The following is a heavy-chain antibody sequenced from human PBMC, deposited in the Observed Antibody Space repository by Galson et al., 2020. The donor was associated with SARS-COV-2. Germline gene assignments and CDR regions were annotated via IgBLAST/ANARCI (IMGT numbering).Heavy chain of an antibody. Sequence: ASVKVSCKASGYTFTSYDINWVRQATRQGLEWMGWMNPNSGNTGYAQKFQGRVTMTRNTSLSTAYMELSSLRSEDTAVYYCARGDIAAAGPRYYYYGMDVWGQGTTVTVSS. CDR3: ARGDIAAAGPRYYYYGMDV. J-gene: IGHJ6*02. CDR1: GYTFTSYD. V-gene: IGHV1-8*01. CDR2: MNPNSGNT. D-gene: IGHD6-13*01.